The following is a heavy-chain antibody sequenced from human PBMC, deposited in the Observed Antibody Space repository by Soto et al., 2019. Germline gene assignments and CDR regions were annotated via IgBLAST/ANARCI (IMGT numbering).Heavy chain of an antibody. Sequence: PSETLSLTCGVSGDSISSSKWWTWVRQTPGNGLEWIGKIDHNGVANYNPSLEGRVTISKDISKNQISLKVTSVTAADSAVYYCARMNRDYYYYGMDVWRQGATVTVSS. CDR1: GDSISSSKW. V-gene: IGHV4-4*02. CDR3: ARMNRDYYYYGMDV. J-gene: IGHJ6*02. CDR2: IDHNGVA.